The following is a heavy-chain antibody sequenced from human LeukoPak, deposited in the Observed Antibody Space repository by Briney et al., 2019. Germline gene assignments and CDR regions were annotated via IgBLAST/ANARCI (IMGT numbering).Heavy chain of an antibody. J-gene: IGHJ4*02. CDR2: IRYDGSNK. D-gene: IGHD3-22*01. V-gene: IGHV3-30*02. CDR3: AKDYYDSSGHTDYYLDY. CDR1: GFTFSSYG. Sequence: QPGGSLRLSCAASGFTFSSYGMHWVRQAPGKGLEWVAFIRYDGSNKYYADSEKGRFTISRDNSKNTLYLQMNSLRAEDTAVYYCAKDYYDSSGHTDYYLDYWGQGTLVTVSS.